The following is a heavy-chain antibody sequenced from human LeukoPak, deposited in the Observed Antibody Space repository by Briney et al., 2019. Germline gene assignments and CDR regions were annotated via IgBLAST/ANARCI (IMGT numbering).Heavy chain of an antibody. CDR2: MNPDSGNT. CDR1: GYTFTIYD. D-gene: IGHD4-17*01. CDR3: AVHLPGDYLDP. Sequence: GASVKVSCKASGYTFTIYDINWVRQAAGQGLEWMGWMNPDSGNTDFAQKFHGRVTMTRNTSISTAYMELSSLTSEDTAVYYCAVHLPGDYLDPWGQGTLVAVSS. J-gene: IGHJ5*02. V-gene: IGHV1-8*01.